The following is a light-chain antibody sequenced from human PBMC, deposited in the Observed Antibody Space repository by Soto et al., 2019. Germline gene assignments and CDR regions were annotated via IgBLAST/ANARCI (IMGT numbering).Light chain of an antibody. CDR2: GNN. J-gene: IGLJ2*01. Sequence: QSVLTQPPSASGTPGQRVAISCSGGNSNIGTNHVNWYQQLPGTAPKLLIYGNNHRPSRVPDRLSDSSSGTTASLAISALQSDDEADYYCLTWYDSLYGHVVFGGGTKVTVL. CDR1: NSNIGTNH. CDR3: LTWYDSLYGHVV. V-gene: IGLV1-44*01.